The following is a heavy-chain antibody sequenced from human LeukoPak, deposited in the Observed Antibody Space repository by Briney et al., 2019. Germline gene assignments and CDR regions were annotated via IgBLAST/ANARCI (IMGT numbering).Heavy chain of an antibody. CDR1: GFTFSSYG. V-gene: IGHV3-33*01. CDR3: ARDPLLAAAAVRSGPPNWFDP. Sequence: PGGSLRLSCAASGFTFSSYGMHWVRQAPGKGLEWVAVIWYDGSNKYYADSVKGRFTISRDNSKNTLYLQMNSLRAEDTAVYYCARDPLLAAAAVRSGPPNWFDPWGQGTLVTVSS. J-gene: IGHJ5*02. D-gene: IGHD6-13*01. CDR2: IWYDGSNK.